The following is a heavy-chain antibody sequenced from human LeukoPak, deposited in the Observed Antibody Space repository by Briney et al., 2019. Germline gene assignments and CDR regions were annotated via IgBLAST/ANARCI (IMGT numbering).Heavy chain of an antibody. V-gene: IGHV3-53*01. J-gene: IGHJ4*02. CDR3: ARERGRGRDSPWFDY. CDR1: GFIVSGDF. D-gene: IGHD1-26*01. Sequence: GGSPRLSCAASGFIVSGDFMSWVRQAPGKGLEWVSVIYSDGSTYYADSVKGRFTISRDNSKNTLDLQMTGLRAEDTAVYYCARERGRGRDSPWFDYWGQGTLVTVSS. CDR2: IYSDGST.